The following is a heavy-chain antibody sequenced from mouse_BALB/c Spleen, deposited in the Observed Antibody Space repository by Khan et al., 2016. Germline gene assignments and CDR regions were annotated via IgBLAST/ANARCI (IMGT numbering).Heavy chain of an antibody. Sequence: QVQLQQSAVELARPGASVKMSCKASGYTFTDYTMHWIKQRPGQGLDWIGYFNPISGYTEYNQKFTDKTTLTADKSSSTAYIQLSSLTSEDSAVYYCARGRHFDFWGQGTTLTVSS. J-gene: IGHJ2*01. CDR2: FNPISGYT. CDR1: GYTFTDYT. V-gene: IGHV1-4*02. CDR3: ARGRHFDF.